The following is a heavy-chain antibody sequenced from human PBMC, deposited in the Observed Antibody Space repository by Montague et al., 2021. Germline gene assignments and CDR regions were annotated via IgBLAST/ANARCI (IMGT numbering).Heavy chain of an antibody. CDR1: GGSISSNNW. V-gene: IGHV4-4*02. D-gene: IGHD3-22*01. J-gene: IGHJ5*02. CDR3: ARVAAWGYYDTSGPNWFDP. CDR2: IFHNGST. Sequence: SETLSFTCAVSGGSISSNNWWTWVRQPPGKGLEWIGEIFHNGSTTYSLSLKSRVTISMDKSKNQFSLKLTSVTAADTAVYYCARVAAWGYYDTSGPNWFDPWGQGTLVTVSS.